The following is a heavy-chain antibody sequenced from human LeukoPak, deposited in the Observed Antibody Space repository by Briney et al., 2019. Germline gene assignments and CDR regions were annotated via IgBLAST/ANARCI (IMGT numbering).Heavy chain of an antibody. Sequence: SETLSLTCTVSGGSISSSSYYWGWIRQPPGKGLEWIGSIYCSGSTYYNPSLKSRVTISVDTSKNQFSLKLSSVTAADTAVYYCARGRMRDPYCSSTSCSRWGFDYWGQGTLVTVSS. J-gene: IGHJ4*02. D-gene: IGHD2-2*01. CDR3: ARGRMRDPYCSSTSCSRWGFDY. CDR2: IYCSGST. V-gene: IGHV4-39*07. CDR1: GGSISSSSYY.